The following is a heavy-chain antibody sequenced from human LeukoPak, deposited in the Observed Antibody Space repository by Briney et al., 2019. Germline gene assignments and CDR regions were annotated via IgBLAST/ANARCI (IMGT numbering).Heavy chain of an antibody. CDR1: GGSFSGYY. V-gene: IGHV4-34*01. CDR2: INHSGST. J-gene: IGHJ4*02. D-gene: IGHD1-1*01. Sequence: SETLSLTCAVYGGSFSGYYWSWIRQPPGKGLEWIGEINHSGSTNYNPSLKSRVTISVDTSKNQFSLKLSSVTAADTAVYYCASTGERHIFDYWGQGTLVTVSS. CDR3: ASTGERHIFDY.